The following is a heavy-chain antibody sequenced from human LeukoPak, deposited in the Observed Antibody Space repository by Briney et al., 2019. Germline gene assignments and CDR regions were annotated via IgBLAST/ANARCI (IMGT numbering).Heavy chain of an antibody. Sequence: GGSLRLSCAASGFTFSSYSMNWVRQAPGKGLEWVSSISSSSSYIYYADSVKGRFTISGDNAKNSLYLQMNSLRAEDTVVYYCARDINTAMVYWGQGTLVTVSS. CDR2: ISSSSSYI. D-gene: IGHD5-18*01. CDR1: GFTFSSYS. J-gene: IGHJ4*02. V-gene: IGHV3-21*01. CDR3: ARDINTAMVY.